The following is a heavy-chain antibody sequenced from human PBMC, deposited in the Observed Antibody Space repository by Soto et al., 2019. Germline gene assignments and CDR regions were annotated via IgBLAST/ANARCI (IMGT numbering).Heavy chain of an antibody. V-gene: IGHV4-59*08. CDR3: ARRYGVAYDF. J-gene: IGHJ4*02. CDR2: IYYSGST. D-gene: IGHD1-20*01. CDR1: GGSISGYY. Sequence: SETLCLSWTVAGGSISGYYWSWIRQPPGKGLEWIGYIYYSGSTNYNPSLKGRVTISVDTSKNQFSLKLSSVTAADTAVYYCARRYGVAYDFWGQGTLVTVSS.